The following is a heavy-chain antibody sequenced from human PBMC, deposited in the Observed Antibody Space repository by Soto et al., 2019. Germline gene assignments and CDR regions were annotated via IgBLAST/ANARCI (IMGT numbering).Heavy chain of an antibody. CDR3: ANDRLYEWGWYFDL. CDR2: ISYDGSNK. J-gene: IGHJ2*01. D-gene: IGHD3-16*01. CDR1: GFTFSSYG. Sequence: QVQLVESGGGVVQPGRSLRLSCAASGFTFSSYGMHWVRQAPGKGLEWVAVISYDGSNKYYADSVKGRFTISRDNSKNTLYLQMNSLRAEDTAVYYCANDRLYEWGWYFDLWGRGTLVTVSS. V-gene: IGHV3-30*18.